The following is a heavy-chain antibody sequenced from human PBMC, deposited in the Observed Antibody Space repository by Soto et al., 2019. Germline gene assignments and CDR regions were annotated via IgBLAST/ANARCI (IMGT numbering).Heavy chain of an antibody. CDR2: IYYSGST. D-gene: IGHD2-15*01. CDR3: ARDQGAIGYNWFDP. V-gene: IGHV4-31*03. J-gene: IGHJ5*02. Sequence: QLQLQESGPGLVKPSQTLSLTCTVSGGSISSGGYYWSWIRQHPGKGLEWIGYIYYSGSTYYNPSLKSRVTISVDTSKKQYSLKLSSVTAADTAVYYCARDQGAIGYNWFDPWGQGTLVTVSS. CDR1: GGSISSGGYY.